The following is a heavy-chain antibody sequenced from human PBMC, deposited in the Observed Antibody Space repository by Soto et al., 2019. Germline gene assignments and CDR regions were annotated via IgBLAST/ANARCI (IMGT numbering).Heavy chain of an antibody. Sequence: LRLSSAASGFPFSRYEIHWVRQVPGRGLEWVALISHDGSNKYYVDSVKGRFIISTENSKNTVYLQMNSLRTEDTALYYCVQDADFDGRNVHHWGQGTLVTVSS. J-gene: IGHJ5*02. D-gene: IGHD2-15*01. CDR2: ISHDGSNK. V-gene: IGHV3-30*18. CDR3: VQDADFDGRNVHH. CDR1: GFPFSRYE.